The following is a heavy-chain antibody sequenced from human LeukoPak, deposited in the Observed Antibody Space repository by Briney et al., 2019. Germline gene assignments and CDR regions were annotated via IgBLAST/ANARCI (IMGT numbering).Heavy chain of an antibody. Sequence: GGSLRLSCAASGLTFGSYTMSWVRQAPGKGLEWVSGITATGSRTYYADSVKGRFTISRDSSKNTLYLQLNSLRVDDTAVYYCTTDLLGIKGYWGQGTLVTVSS. CDR3: TTDLLGIKGY. CDR1: GLTFGSYT. J-gene: IGHJ4*02. CDR2: ITATGSRT. V-gene: IGHV3-23*01. D-gene: IGHD7-27*01.